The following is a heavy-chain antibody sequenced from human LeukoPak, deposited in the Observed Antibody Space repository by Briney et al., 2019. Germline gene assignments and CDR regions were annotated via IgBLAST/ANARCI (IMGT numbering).Heavy chain of an antibody. CDR2: IIPILGIA. D-gene: IGHD3-10*01. CDR3: ARAITMVRGVIGFDY. CDR1: GGTFSSYA. V-gene: IGHV1-69*04. Sequence: ASVKVSCTASGGTFSSYAISWVRQAPGQGLEWMGRIIPILGIANYAQKFQGGVTITADKSTSTAYMELSSLRSEDTAVYYCARAITMVRGVIGFDYWGQGTLVTVSS. J-gene: IGHJ4*02.